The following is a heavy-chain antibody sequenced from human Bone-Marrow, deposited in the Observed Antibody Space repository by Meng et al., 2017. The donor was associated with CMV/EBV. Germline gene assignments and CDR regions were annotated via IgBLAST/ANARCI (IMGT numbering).Heavy chain of an antibody. Sequence: ASVKVSCKASGYTFTGYYMHWVRQAPGQGLEWMGWISAYNGNTNYAQKFQGRVTMTRNTSISTAYMELSSLRSEDTAVYYCARAGGMDVWGQGTTVTVSS. CDR1: GYTFTGYY. J-gene: IGHJ6*02. CDR3: ARAGGMDV. V-gene: IGHV1-2*02. CDR2: ISAYNGNT.